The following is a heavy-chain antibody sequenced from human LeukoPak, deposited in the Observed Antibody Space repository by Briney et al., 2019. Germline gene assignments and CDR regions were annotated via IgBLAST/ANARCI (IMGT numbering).Heavy chain of an antibody. D-gene: IGHD1-14*01. J-gene: IGHJ3*02. CDR1: GITFSTDW. Sequence: GGSLRPSCAAPGITFSTDWMSLVRQAPGKGLEWVANIRQDGNEKNYVGSVKGRFTISRDNAKNSLYLQMNSLRAEETAVYYCAAGNTFDIWGQGTMVTVSS. V-gene: IGHV3-7*01. CDR3: AAGNTFDI. CDR2: IRQDGNEK.